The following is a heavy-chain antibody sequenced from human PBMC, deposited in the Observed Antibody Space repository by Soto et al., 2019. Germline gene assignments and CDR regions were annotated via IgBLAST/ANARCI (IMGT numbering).Heavy chain of an antibody. CDR1: GFTFSSYA. CDR2: VSGSGSNA. Sequence: LRLSCAASGFTFSSYAMSWVRQAPGKGLEWVSAVSGSGSNAFYADSVQGRFTISRDNSKNTLYLQMNSLRAEDTALYYCAKDIVIVPSANAFDLWGQGTLVNVSS. D-gene: IGHD2-2*01. J-gene: IGHJ4*02. V-gene: IGHV3-23*01. CDR3: AKDIVIVPSANAFDL.